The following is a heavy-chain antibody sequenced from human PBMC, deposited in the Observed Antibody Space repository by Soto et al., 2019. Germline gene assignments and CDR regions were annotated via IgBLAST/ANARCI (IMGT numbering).Heavy chain of an antibody. J-gene: IGHJ6*02. V-gene: IGHV1-2*02. Sequence: ASVKVSCKASGYTFTGYDMHWVRQAPGQGLEWMGWINPNSGGTNYAQKFQGRVTMTRDTSISTAYMELSRLRSEDTAVYYCSRVTGLGSRANYYYYGMDVWGQGTMVTVSS. CDR1: GYTFTGYD. CDR3: SRVTGLGSRANYYYYGMDV. D-gene: IGHD2-2*01. CDR2: INPNSGGT.